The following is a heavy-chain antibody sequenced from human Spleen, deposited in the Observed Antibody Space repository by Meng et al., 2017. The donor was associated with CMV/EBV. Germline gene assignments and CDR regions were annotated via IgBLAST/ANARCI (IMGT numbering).Heavy chain of an antibody. J-gene: IGHJ4*02. CDR3: ARSGYPMANDY. CDR1: GFTFSSYA. Sequence: GESLKISCAASGFTFSSYAMNWVRQAPGKGLEWVSYISDSGNTIYYADSVKGRFTISRDNAKNSLYLQMNSLRAEDTAVYYCARSGYPMANDYWGQGTLVTVSS. CDR2: ISDSGNTI. D-gene: IGHD3-3*01. V-gene: IGHV3-48*03.